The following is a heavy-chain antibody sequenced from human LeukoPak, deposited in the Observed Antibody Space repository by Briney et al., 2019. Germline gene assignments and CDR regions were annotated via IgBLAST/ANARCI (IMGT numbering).Heavy chain of an antibody. D-gene: IGHD6-13*01. CDR1: GGSISSGSYY. Sequence: PSETLSLTCTVSGGSISSGSYYWSWIRQPAGKGLEWIGRIYTSGSTNYNPSLKSRVTISVDTSKNQFSLKLSSVTAADTAVYYCARGEQQLAYYYYMDVWGKGTTVTVSS. CDR2: IYTSGST. V-gene: IGHV4-61*02. J-gene: IGHJ6*03. CDR3: ARGEQQLAYYYYMDV.